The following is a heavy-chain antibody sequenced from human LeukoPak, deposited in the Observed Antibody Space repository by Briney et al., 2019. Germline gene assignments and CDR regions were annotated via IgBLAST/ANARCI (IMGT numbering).Heavy chain of an antibody. J-gene: IGHJ4*02. CDR3: ARQGSGNYLSPVNY. CDR1: GGSISSSSYY. V-gene: IGHV4-39*01. CDR2: IYYSGST. Sequence: SETLSLTCTVSGGSISSSSYYWGWIRQPPGKGLEWIGTIYYSGSTYYNPSLKSRVTISIDTSKNQFSLKLSSVAAADTAVYYCARQGSGNYLSPVNYWGQGTLVTVSS. D-gene: IGHD1-26*01.